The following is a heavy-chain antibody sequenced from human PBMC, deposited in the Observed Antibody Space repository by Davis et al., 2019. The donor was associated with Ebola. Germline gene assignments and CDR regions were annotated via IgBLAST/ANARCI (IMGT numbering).Heavy chain of an antibody. J-gene: IGHJ4*02. CDR3: AKDQMEYGIAVCFDY. CDR1: GFTFSSYG. Sequence: PGGSLRLSCAASGFTFSSYGMHWVRQAPGKGLEWVAVISYDGSNKYYADSVKGRFTISRDNSKNTLYLQMNSLRAEDTAVYYCAKDQMEYGIAVCFDYWGQGTLVTVSS. CDR2: ISYDGSNK. D-gene: IGHD6-19*01. V-gene: IGHV3-30*18.